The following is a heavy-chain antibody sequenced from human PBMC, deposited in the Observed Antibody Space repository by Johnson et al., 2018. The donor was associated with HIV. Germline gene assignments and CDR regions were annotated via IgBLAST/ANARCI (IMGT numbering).Heavy chain of an antibody. V-gene: IGHV3-20*04. D-gene: IGHD6-13*01. CDR2: INWNGGST. CDR3: ARDPSTAAADSKDAFDI. J-gene: IGHJ3*02. CDR1: GFTFDDYG. Sequence: VQLVESGGGVVRPGGSLRLSCAASGFTFDDYGMSWVRQAPGKGLEWVSGINWNGGSTGYADSVKGRFTISRDNAKNSLYLQMNSLRAEDTALYYCARDPSTAAADSKDAFDIWGQGTKVTVSS.